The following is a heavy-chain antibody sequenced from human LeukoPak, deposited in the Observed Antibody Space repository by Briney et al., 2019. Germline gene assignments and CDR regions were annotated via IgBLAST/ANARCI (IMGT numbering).Heavy chain of an antibody. J-gene: IGHJ4*02. CDR3: TRRAPTSYGHYLDS. V-gene: IGHV4-4*09. CDR2: IHTNGRT. Sequence: SETLSLTCTVSGDSISSYYWSWIRQTPGKGLEWIGYIHTNGRTNYSPSLKSRVTMSVDSSKNQLSLMLSSVTAADTAVYYCTRRAPTSYGHYLDSWGQGTLVNVSS. D-gene: IGHD3-10*01. CDR1: GDSISSYY.